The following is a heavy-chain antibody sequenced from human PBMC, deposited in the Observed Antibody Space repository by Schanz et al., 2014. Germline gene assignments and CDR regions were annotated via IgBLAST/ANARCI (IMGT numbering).Heavy chain of an antibody. CDR1: GFTFSTYG. Sequence: QVQLMESGGGVVQPGGSLRLSCAASGFTFSTYGMHWVRQAPGKGLEWVSVITNSGGSTYHADSVKGRFTISRDNSKNTLYLQMNSLRAEDTAVYYCARDLAGGGNDVWGQGTLVTVSS. J-gene: IGHJ4*02. CDR3: ARDLAGGGNDV. V-gene: IGHV3-NL1*01. D-gene: IGHD2-15*01. CDR2: ITNSGGST.